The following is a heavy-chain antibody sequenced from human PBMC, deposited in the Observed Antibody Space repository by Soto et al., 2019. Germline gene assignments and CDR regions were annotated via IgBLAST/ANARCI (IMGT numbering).Heavy chain of an antibody. J-gene: IGHJ5*02. V-gene: IGHV4-39*02. CDR2: IYYSGST. Sequence: QLQLQESGPGLVEASETLSLTCTVSGDSISSTSYTCGWIRQPPGKGLEWIGTIYYSGSTYYNPSLKSRVIISVDTSKNHFSLRLSSVTAADTAVYYCARRIPVKAFDPWGQGTLVTVSS. CDR1: GDSISSTSYT. CDR3: ARRIPVKAFDP. D-gene: IGHD6-19*01.